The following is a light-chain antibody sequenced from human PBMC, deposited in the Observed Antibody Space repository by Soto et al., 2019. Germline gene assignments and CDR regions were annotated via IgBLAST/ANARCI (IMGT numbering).Light chain of an antibody. V-gene: IGKV1-5*01. CDR3: QQYNSFPLT. J-gene: IGKJ4*01. Sequence: DIPMTQSPSTLSASVGDRVTITCRASQNIVTWLAWYQQKPGKAPKLLIYDASSLESGVPSRFSGSGSGTEFTLTISTLQPDDFATYYCQQYNSFPLTFGGGTTVEIK. CDR2: DAS. CDR1: QNIVTW.